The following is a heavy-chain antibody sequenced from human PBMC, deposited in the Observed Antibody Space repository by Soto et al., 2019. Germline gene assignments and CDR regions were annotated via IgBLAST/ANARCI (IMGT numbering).Heavy chain of an antibody. V-gene: IGHV3-23*01. J-gene: IGHJ4*02. D-gene: IGHD1-26*01. CDR2: MSGSCHTS. Sequence: PVGSLILSCAAAGLTITRHTITWGRPARGKGPKWVSTMSGSCHTSFYASSVKGRFTISRDNTKNTLFLQMGGLGAEDTAIYYCARHTGNGPAGRHFDSWGQGTLVTVSS. CDR3: ARHTGNGPAGRHFDS. CDR1: GLTITRHT.